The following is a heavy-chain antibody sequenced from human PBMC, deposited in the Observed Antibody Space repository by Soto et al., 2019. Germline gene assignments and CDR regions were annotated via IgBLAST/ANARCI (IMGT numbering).Heavy chain of an antibody. J-gene: IGHJ6*02. CDR2: ISYDGSNK. D-gene: IGHD2-21*01. Sequence: QVQLVESGGGVVQPGRSLRLSCAASGFTFSSYAMHWVRQAPGKRLEWVAVISYDGSNKYYADSVKGRFTISRDNSKNTLYLQMNSLRAEDTAVYYCARGVGGAYCGGDCYFYGMDVWGQGTTVTVSS. V-gene: IGHV3-30-3*01. CDR3: ARGVGGAYCGGDCYFYGMDV. CDR1: GFTFSSYA.